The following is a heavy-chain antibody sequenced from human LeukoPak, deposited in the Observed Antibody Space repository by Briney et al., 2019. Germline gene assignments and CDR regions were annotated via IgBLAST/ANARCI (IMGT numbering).Heavy chain of an antibody. V-gene: IGHV3-30*02. J-gene: IGHJ3*02. Sequence: PGGSLRLSCAASGFTFSTYGMHWVRQAPGKGLEWVAFIRYDGSDKYYSDSVKGRFTISRDNSKNTLYLQMNSLRGEDTAVYYCAKGRLTSGSYPDAFDIWGQGTLVTISS. CDR3: AKGRLTSGSYPDAFDI. D-gene: IGHD1-26*01. CDR1: GFTFSTYG. CDR2: IRYDGSDK.